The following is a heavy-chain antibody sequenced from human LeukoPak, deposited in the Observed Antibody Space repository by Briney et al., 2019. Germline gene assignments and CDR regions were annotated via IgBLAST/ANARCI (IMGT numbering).Heavy chain of an antibody. J-gene: IGHJ4*02. CDR1: GYSISSGYY. D-gene: IGHD2-15*01. CDR3: ARVVAACPDY. CDR2: IYHSGST. Sequence: SETLSLTCTVSGYSISSGYYWGWIRQPPGKGLEWIGSIYHSGSTYYNPSLKSRVTISVDTSKNQFSLKLSSVTAADTAVYYCARVVAACPDYWGQGTLVTVSS. V-gene: IGHV4-38-2*02.